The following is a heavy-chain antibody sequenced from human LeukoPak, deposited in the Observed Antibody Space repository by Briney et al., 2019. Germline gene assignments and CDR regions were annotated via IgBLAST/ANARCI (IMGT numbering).Heavy chain of an antibody. CDR3: ARDAVDTATYNWFDP. CDR1: GYTFTSYG. V-gene: IGHV1-18*01. J-gene: IGHJ5*02. CDR2: ISAYNGNT. Sequence: GASVKVSCKASGYTFTSYGISWVRQAPGQGLEWMGWISAYNGNTNYAQKLQGRVTMTTDTSTSTAYMELRSLRSDDTAVYSCARDAVDTATYNWFDPWGQGTLVTVSS. D-gene: IGHD5-18*01.